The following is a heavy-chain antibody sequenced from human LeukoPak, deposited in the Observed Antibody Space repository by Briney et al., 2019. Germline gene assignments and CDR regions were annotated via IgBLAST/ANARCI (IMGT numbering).Heavy chain of an antibody. V-gene: IGHV3-7*01. CDR3: ARDGGFAY. CDR2: IKEDGTET. Sequence: GGSLRLSCAASGFMFSSNWLSWVRLAPGKGLEWVANIKEDGTETYYVDSVKGRYTISRDNAKNSLYLQMDSLRAEDTAVYHCARDGGFAYWGQGTLVTVSS. J-gene: IGHJ4*02. CDR1: GFMFSSNW. D-gene: IGHD3-16*01.